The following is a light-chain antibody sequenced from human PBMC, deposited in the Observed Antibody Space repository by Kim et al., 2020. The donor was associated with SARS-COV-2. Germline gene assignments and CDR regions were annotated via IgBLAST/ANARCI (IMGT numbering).Light chain of an antibody. CDR1: QSVLYSSNNKAF. CDR2: WAS. V-gene: IGKV4-1*01. CDR3: QQYYSPPYT. Sequence: RATIKRKNSQSVLYSSNNKAFVAWYQQKPGQPPKLLIYWASTRESGVPDRFSGSESGTDFTLTISSLQAEDVAIYYCQQYYSPPYTFGRGTKLEI. J-gene: IGKJ2*01.